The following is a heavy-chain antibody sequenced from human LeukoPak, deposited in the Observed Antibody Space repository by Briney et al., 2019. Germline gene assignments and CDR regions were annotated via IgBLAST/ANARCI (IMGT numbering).Heavy chain of an antibody. D-gene: IGHD6-6*01. CDR2: INPNSGGT. J-gene: IGHJ5*02. CDR1: GYTFTGYY. CDR3: ARALLEYSSSSINWFDP. Sequence: ASVKVSCKASGYTFTGYYMHWVRQAPGQGLEWMGWINPNSGGTNYAQKFQGRVTMTRDTSISTACMELSRLRSDDTAVYYCARALLEYSSSSINWFDPWGQGTLVTVSS. V-gene: IGHV1-2*02.